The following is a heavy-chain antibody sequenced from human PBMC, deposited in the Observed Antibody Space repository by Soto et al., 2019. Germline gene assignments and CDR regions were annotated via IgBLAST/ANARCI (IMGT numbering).Heavy chain of an antibody. D-gene: IGHD1-26*01. CDR3: ARDGVGATSGMDV. CDR1: GFTFSGYG. Sequence: PGGSLRLSCAASGFTFSGYGMHWVRQAPGKGLEWVAVIWYDGSNKYYADSVKGRFTISRDNSKNTLYLQMNSLRAEDTAVYYCARDGVGATSGMDVWGQGTTVTVSS. V-gene: IGHV3-33*01. J-gene: IGHJ6*02. CDR2: IWYDGSNK.